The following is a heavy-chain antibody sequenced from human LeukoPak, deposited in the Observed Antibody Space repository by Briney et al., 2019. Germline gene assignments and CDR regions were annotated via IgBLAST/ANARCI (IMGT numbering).Heavy chain of an antibody. Sequence: GRSLRLSCAASGFTFSSYAMHWVRQAPGKGLEWVAVISYDGSNKYYADSVKGRFTISRDNSKNTLYLQMNSLRAEDTAVYYCARDLEEYSSGWYTYFDYWGQGTLVTVSS. CDR2: ISYDGSNK. J-gene: IGHJ4*02. D-gene: IGHD6-19*01. V-gene: IGHV3-30*04. CDR1: GFTFSSYA. CDR3: ARDLEEYSSGWYTYFDY.